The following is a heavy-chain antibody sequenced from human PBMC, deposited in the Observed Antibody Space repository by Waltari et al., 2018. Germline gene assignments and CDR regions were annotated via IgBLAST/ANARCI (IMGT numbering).Heavy chain of an antibody. CDR3: ASFITMVRGVIVVGAFDI. V-gene: IGHV1-69*14. Sequence: QVQLVQSGAEVKKPGSSVKVSCKASGGTFSSYAISWVRQAPGQGLEWMGGIIPIFGTANYARKFQGRVTITADKSTSTAYMELSSLRSEDTAVYYCASFITMVRGVIVVGAFDIWGQGTMVTVSS. J-gene: IGHJ3*02. CDR2: IIPIFGTA. CDR1: GGTFSSYA. D-gene: IGHD3-10*01.